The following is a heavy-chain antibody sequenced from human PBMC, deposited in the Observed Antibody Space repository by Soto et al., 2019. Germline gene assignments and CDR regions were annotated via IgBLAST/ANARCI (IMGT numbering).Heavy chain of an antibody. CDR3: ARAVVTPPRNYYYYYYGMDV. CDR1: GGTFSSYA. Sequence: ASVKVSCKASGGTFSSYAISWVRQAPGQGLEWMGGIIPIFGTANYAQKFQGRVTITADESTSTAYMELSSLRSEDTAVHYCARAVVTPPRNYYYYYYGMDVWGQGTTVTVSS. J-gene: IGHJ6*02. CDR2: IIPIFGTA. D-gene: IGHD2-15*01. V-gene: IGHV1-69*13.